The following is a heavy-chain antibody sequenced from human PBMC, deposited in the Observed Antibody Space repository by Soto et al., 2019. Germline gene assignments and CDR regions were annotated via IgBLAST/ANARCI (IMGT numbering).Heavy chain of an antibody. V-gene: IGHV4-34*01. CDR2: INH. CDR1: GGSFSGNY. Sequence: QVQLQQWGAGLLKPSETLSLTCAVYGGSFSGNYWTWIRQPPGTGLEWIGEINHNYNPSLKSRVTISVDTSKNQFSLKLTSVTAAHTAVYYCSRDKITGLFDYWGQGTLVTVSS. J-gene: IGHJ4*02. CDR3: SRDKITGLFDY. D-gene: IGHD2-8*02.